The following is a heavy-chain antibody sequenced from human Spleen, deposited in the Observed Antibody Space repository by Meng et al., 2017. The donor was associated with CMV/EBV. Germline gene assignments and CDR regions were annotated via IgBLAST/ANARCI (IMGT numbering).Heavy chain of an antibody. J-gene: IGHJ4*02. CDR1: GFTFSNYR. D-gene: IGHD6-13*01. CDR3: VRDPESSAASY. V-gene: IGHV3-21*06. CDR2: ISSGSYNI. Sequence: ETLSLTCAASGFTFSNYRMTWVRQAPGKGLEWISSISSGSYNIDYADSVRGRFTISRDNALHSLDLQMNSLRAEDTAVYYCVRDPESSAASYWGQGTLVTVSS.